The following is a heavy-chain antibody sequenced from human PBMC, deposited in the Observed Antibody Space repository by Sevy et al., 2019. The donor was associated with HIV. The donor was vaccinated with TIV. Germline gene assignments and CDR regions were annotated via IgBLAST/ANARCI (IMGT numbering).Heavy chain of an antibody. CDR2: ISGRGDTT. J-gene: IGHJ6*02. D-gene: IGHD2-2*01. Sequence: GGSLRLSCGASGFTFSSYAMSWVRQAPGKGLEWVSVISGRGDTTYYADSVKGRFTLSRDNSKNTLYLQMNSLRAEDTAVYYCAKTINSGGGVVPAANYYYYGLDVWGQGTTVTVSS. CDR3: AKTINSGGGVVPAANYYYYGLDV. CDR1: GFTFSSYA. V-gene: IGHV3-23*01.